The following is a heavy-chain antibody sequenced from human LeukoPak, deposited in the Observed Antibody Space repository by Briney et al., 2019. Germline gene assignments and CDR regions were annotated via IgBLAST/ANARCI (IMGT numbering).Heavy chain of an antibody. Sequence: KASETLSLTCTVFGGSITNNYWSWIRQPPGKGLEWSAYTHYTGNTNYNPSLKSRVSISVDMSKNQFSLKLSSVTAADTAVYYCARPQWQDTMGPWFDPWGQGTLVTVST. V-gene: IGHV4-59*13. D-gene: IGHD3-10*01. J-gene: IGHJ5*01. CDR2: THYTGNT. CDR1: GGSITNNY. CDR3: ARPQWQDTMGPWFDP.